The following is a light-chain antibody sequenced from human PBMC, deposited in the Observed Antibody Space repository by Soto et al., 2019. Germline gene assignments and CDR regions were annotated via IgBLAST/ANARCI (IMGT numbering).Light chain of an antibody. CDR1: QSIGSD. V-gene: IGKV3-15*01. J-gene: IGKJ2*01. Sequence: EIVMTQFPATLSVSPGERATLSCRASQSIGSDLAWYQQKPGQGPRLLIYGASTRATGIPARFSGSGSGTEFTLSISSLQSEDFAIYYSQQYLNWPMYTFGQGTKLEI. CDR3: QQYLNWPMYT. CDR2: GAS.